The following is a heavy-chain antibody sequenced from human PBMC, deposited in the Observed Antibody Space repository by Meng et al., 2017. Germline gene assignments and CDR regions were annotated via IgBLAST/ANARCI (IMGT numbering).Heavy chain of an antibody. V-gene: IGHV4-34*01. CDR2: INHSGST. J-gene: IGHJ4*02. CDR3: ARVPTYYYDSSGYYLFDY. D-gene: IGHD3-22*01. Sequence: LQQLGAGLLKPSEALHLTCAVYGGSFSGYYWSWIRQPPGKGLEWIGEINHSGSTNYNPSLKSRVTISVDTSKNQFSLKLSSVTAADTAVYYCARVPTYYYDSSGYYLFDYWGQGSLVTVSS. CDR1: GGSFSGYY.